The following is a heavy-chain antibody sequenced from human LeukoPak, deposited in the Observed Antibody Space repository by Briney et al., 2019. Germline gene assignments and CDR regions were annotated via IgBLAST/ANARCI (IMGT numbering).Heavy chain of an antibody. Sequence: SETLSLTCTVSGGSISSSSYYWGWIRQPPGKGLEWIGSIYYSGSTYYNPSLKSRVTISVDTSKNQFSLKLSSVTAADTAVYYCVRRGYSYGYPKIDYWGQGTLVTVSS. J-gene: IGHJ4*02. D-gene: IGHD5-18*01. CDR2: IYYSGST. V-gene: IGHV4-39*01. CDR3: VRRGYSYGYPKIDY. CDR1: GGSISSSSYY.